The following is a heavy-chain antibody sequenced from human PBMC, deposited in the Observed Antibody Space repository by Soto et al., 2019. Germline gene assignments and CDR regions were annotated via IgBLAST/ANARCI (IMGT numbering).Heavy chain of an antibody. V-gene: IGHV3-21*01. J-gene: IGHJ4*02. CDR2: ISSGRPDI. D-gene: IGHD6-19*01. Sequence: RLGGSLRLSCAASGFSFDTYNMNWVRQAPGKGLEWVSSISSGRPDIFYADSVRGRFTISRDDAKKSLFLQMNSLRADDTAVYYCARDHLGIAAGDFDLWGQGTLVTVSS. CDR3: ARDHLGIAAGDFDL. CDR1: GFSFDTYN.